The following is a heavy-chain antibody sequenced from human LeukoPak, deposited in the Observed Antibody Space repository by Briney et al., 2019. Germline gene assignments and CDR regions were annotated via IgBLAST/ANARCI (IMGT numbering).Heavy chain of an antibody. CDR2: IYNSWST. D-gene: IGHD3-9*01. V-gene: IGHV4-39*07. Sequence: SETLSLTCTVSGGSISSSFYYWGWIRQPPGKGLEWIVSIYNSWSTFYNPSLKSRFTMSVDTSKNQFSLKLSSVTAADTAVYYCARDRGILTGYSTTYAFDIWGQGTMVTVSS. CDR3: ARDRGILTGYSTTYAFDI. J-gene: IGHJ3*02. CDR1: GGSISSSFYY.